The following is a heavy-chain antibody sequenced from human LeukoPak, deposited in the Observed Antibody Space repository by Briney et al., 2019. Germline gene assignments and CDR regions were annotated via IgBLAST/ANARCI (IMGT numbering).Heavy chain of an antibody. J-gene: IGHJ4*02. Sequence: GGSLRLSCAASGFTFSSYGMHWVRQAPGKGLEWVAVMSYDGSNKYYADSVKGRFTISRDNSKNTLYLQMNSLRAEDTAVYYCAKDRFDYWGQGTLVTVSS. V-gene: IGHV3-30*18. CDR2: MSYDGSNK. CDR1: GFTFSSYG. CDR3: AKDRFDY.